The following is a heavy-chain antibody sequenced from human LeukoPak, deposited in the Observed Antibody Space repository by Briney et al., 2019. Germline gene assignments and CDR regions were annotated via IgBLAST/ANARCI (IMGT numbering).Heavy chain of an antibody. V-gene: IGHV3-30*02. Sequence: GGSLRLSCAASGFTFSSYGMHWVRQAPGKGLEWVAFIRYDGSNKYADSVKGRFTISRDNSKSTLYLQMNSLRHEDTAVYYCARGPHMITFGGVIPFDYWGPGTLVTVSS. D-gene: IGHD3-16*02. CDR3: ARGPHMITFGGVIPFDY. J-gene: IGHJ4*02. CDR1: GFTFSSYG. CDR2: IRYDGSNK.